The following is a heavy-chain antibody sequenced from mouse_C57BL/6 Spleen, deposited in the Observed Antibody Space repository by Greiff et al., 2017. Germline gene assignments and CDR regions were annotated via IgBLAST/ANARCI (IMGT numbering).Heavy chain of an antibody. CDR3: ARDSRWYFDV. D-gene: IGHD6-1*01. CDR1: GYAFSSSW. V-gene: IGHV1-82*01. Sequence: VKLMESGPELVKPGASVKISCKASGYAFSSSWMNWVKQRPGKGLEWIGRIYPGDGDTNYNGKFKGKATLTADKSSSTAYMQLSSLTSEDSAVYFCARDSRWYFDVWGTGTTVTVSS. CDR2: IYPGDGDT. J-gene: IGHJ1*03.